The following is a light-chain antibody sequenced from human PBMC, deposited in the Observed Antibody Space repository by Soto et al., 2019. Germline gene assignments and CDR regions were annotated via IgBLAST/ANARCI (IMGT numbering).Light chain of an antibody. J-gene: IGKJ1*01. CDR2: GAS. Sequence: EIALTQSPGTLSLSPGERATLSCRASQSVSSSYLAWYQQKPGQAPRLLIYGASSRATGIPDRFSGSGSGTDFTLTISRLEPEDFAVYYCQQYGSSPTTFGQGTKVDIK. V-gene: IGKV3-20*01. CDR1: QSVSSSY. CDR3: QQYGSSPTT.